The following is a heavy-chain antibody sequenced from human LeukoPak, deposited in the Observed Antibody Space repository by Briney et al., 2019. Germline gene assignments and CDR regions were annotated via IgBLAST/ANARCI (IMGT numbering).Heavy chain of an antibody. D-gene: IGHD1-1*01. CDR2: INPSGGT. J-gene: IGHJ4*02. CDR1: GYTFTGYY. V-gene: IGHV1-2*02. Sequence: AASVKVSCKASGYTFTGYYMHWVRQAPGQGLEWMGWINPSGGTNYAQKFQGRVTMTRDMSTSTVYMELSSLRSEDTAVYYCARGPPWNDVGYFDYWGQGTLVTVSS. CDR3: ARGPPWNDVGYFDY.